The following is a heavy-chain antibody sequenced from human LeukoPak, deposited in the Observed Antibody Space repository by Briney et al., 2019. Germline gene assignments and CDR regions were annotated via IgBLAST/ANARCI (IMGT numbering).Heavy chain of an antibody. J-gene: IGHJ4*02. CDR3: ARDRLQWLRGVDY. CDR2: ISYDGSNN. CDR1: GFTFSSYA. Sequence: GGSLRLSCAASGFTFSSYAMHWVRQAPGKGLEWVAVISYDGSNNYYADSVKGRFTISRDNSKNTLYLQMNSLRAEDTAVYYCARDRLQWLRGVDYWGQGTLVTVSS. V-gene: IGHV3-30-3*01. D-gene: IGHD5-12*01.